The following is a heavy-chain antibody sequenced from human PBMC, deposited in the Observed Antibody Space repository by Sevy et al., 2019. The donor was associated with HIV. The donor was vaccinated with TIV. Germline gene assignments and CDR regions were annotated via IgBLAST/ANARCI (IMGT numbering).Heavy chain of an antibody. CDR3: AKDPPTHNYYGSSGYFDN. D-gene: IGHD3-22*01. CDR1: GFTFSSYA. J-gene: IGHJ5*02. Sequence: GGSLRLSCAASGFTFSSYAMSWVRQAPEKGLEWVSVISDSGGNTYYPDSVKGRFTISRENSRNTLYLQMNSLRAEDTAVYYCAKDPPTHNYYGSSGYFDNWGQGTLVTVSS. V-gene: IGHV3-23*01. CDR2: ISDSGGNT.